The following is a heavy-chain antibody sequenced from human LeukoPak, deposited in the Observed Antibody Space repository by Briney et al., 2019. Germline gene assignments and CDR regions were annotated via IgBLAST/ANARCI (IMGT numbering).Heavy chain of an antibody. CDR3: ASSGSYFDAFDI. Sequence: PGRSLRLSCAASGFTFDDYAMHWVRQAPGKGLEWVSGISWNSGSIGYADSVKGRFTISRDDAKNSLYLQMNSLRAEDTALYYCASSGSYFDAFDIWGQGTMVTVSS. J-gene: IGHJ3*02. CDR1: GFTFDDYA. D-gene: IGHD1-26*01. V-gene: IGHV3-9*01. CDR2: ISWNSGSI.